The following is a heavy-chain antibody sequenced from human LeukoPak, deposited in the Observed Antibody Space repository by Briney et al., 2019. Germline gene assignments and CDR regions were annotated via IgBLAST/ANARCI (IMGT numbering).Heavy chain of an antibody. CDR2: IDTAGDT. D-gene: IGHD1-26*01. CDR1: GFTFSGYD. CDR3: ARGMGATSQALFDY. V-gene: IGHV3-13*04. Sequence: GGSLRLSCAASGFTFSGYDMHWVRQVTGKGLEWVSGIDTAGDTYYPGSVKGRFTISRENAKNSLYLHMNSLRAGDTAVYYCARGMGATSQALFDYWGQGALVGVSS. J-gene: IGHJ4*02.